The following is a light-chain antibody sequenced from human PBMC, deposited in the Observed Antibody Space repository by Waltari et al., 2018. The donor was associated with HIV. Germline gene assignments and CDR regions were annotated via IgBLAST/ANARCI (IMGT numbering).Light chain of an antibody. V-gene: IGKV4-1*01. CDR3: QQTYTTPPT. CDR2: WAS. Sequence: DIVMTQSPDSLAVSLGARATINCKSRQSVFFSSNKRNYIRWYQQKPGQPPKLIIYWASTRQTGVTDRFSGSGSGTNFTLSISSRQAEDVAVYFCQQTYTTPPTFGGGTKVEI. J-gene: IGKJ4*02. CDR1: QSVFFSSNKRNY.